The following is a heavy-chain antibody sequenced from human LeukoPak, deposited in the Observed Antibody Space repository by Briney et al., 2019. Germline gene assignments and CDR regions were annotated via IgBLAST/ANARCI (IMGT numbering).Heavy chain of an antibody. J-gene: IGHJ3*02. Sequence: SVKVSCKASGGTFSSYAFNWVRQAPGQGLEWVGRVIPLLGITNHAQKLQGRVTFTADTATNTAYMELSSLRSDDTAVYYCARARSMITFGGIRHAFDIWGQGTLVTVSP. D-gene: IGHD3-16*01. CDR1: GGTFSSYA. V-gene: IGHV1-69*04. CDR2: VIPLLGIT. CDR3: ARARSMITFGGIRHAFDI.